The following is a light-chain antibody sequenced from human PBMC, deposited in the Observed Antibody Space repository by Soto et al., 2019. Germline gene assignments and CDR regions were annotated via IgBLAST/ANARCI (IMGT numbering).Light chain of an antibody. CDR3: QQYNYYRT. Sequence: DIQMTQSPSTLSASVGDRVTITCRASQSISNWLAWFQQKPGKAPKLLIYDASTLESGVPSRFSGSGSGTEFTLTISSLQPDDFATYYCQQYNYYRTFGQGTKVEIK. CDR2: DAS. V-gene: IGKV1-5*01. CDR1: QSISNW. J-gene: IGKJ1*01.